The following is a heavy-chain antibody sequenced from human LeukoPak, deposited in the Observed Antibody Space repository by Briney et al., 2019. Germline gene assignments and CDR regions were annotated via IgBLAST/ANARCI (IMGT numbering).Heavy chain of an antibody. V-gene: IGHV1-8*01. CDR1: GYTFTSYD. CDR3: ARVHSLAVAGMDFDY. D-gene: IGHD6-19*01. Sequence: ASVKVPCKASGYTFTSYDINWVRQATGQGLEWMGWMNPNSGNTGYAQKFQGRVTMTRNTSISTAYMELSSLRSEDTAVYYCARVHSLAVAGMDFDYWGQGTLVTVSS. CDR2: MNPNSGNT. J-gene: IGHJ4*02.